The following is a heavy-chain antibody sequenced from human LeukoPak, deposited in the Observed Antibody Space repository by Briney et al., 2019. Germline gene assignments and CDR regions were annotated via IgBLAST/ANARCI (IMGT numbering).Heavy chain of an antibody. CDR1: GFTFSSYG. V-gene: IGHV3-33*01. Sequence: PGGSLRLSCAASGFTFSSYGMHWVRQAPDKGLEWVAVIWYDGSNKYYADSVKGRFTISRDNSKNTLYLQMNSLRAEDTAVYYCARGALARIRGPYYYYGMDVWGQGTTVTVSS. CDR2: IWYDGSNK. CDR3: ARGALARIRGPYYYYGMDV. J-gene: IGHJ6*02. D-gene: IGHD2/OR15-2a*01.